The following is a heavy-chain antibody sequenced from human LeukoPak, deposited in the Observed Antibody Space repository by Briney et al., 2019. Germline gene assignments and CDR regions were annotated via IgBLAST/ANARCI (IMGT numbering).Heavy chain of an antibody. D-gene: IGHD6-19*01. V-gene: IGHV3-23*01. CDR1: GFTFSSYA. CDR2: SSGSGGST. J-gene: IGHJ4*02. Sequence: PGGSLRLSCAASGFTFSSYAMTWVRQAPGKGLERVSASSGSGGSTYYADSVKGRFTISRDNAKNSLYLQMNSLRAEDTAVYYCARDPYEYSSGWYRFDYWGQGTLVTVFS. CDR3: ARDPYEYSSGWYRFDY.